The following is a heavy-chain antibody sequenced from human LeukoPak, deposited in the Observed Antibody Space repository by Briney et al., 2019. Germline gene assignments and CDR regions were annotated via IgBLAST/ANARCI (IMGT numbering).Heavy chain of an antibody. CDR3: ARVTSRPGAYGDHFDY. D-gene: IGHD4-17*01. V-gene: IGHV4-39*07. Sequence: PSETLSLTCTVSGGSIRNSSFYWGWIRQPPGKGLEWIASIYNSGTTYYNPSLKSRITIFVDTSKNQFSLKLSSVTAADTAVYYCARVTSRPGAYGDHFDYWGQGTLVTVSS. CDR2: IYNSGTT. CDR1: GGSIRNSSFY. J-gene: IGHJ4*02.